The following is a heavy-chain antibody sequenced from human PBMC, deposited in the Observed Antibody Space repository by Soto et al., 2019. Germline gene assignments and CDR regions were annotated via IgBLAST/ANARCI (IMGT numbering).Heavy chain of an antibody. D-gene: IGHD5-12*01. V-gene: IGHV3-66*01. Sequence: EVQLVESGGGLVQPGGSLRLSCAASGITVSSNYMSWVRQAPGKGLEWVSVIYSGGTTYYTDSVKGRFTISRDNSKNTLYLQMNSLRAEDTAVYYCGRGGGIVATIRRGFDFWGQGTLVTVSS. CDR3: GRGGGIVATIRRGFDF. J-gene: IGHJ4*02. CDR1: GITVSSNY. CDR2: IYSGGTT.